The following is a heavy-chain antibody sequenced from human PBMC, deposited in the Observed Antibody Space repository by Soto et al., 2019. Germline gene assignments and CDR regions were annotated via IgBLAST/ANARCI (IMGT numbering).Heavy chain of an antibody. CDR2: IKPDGSES. Sequence: EVQLAESGGGLVQPGGSLRLSCVASGFTFSRHYMTWVRQAPGKGLESVAKIKPDGSESYYVDSVRGRFTFSRDNAKNSLSLQVNRLRDEEIAVYYCAIEEWWRVEFWGQGTLVTVSS. D-gene: IGHD2-15*01. CDR3: AIEEWWRVEF. J-gene: IGHJ4*02. V-gene: IGHV3-7*01. CDR1: GFTFSRHY.